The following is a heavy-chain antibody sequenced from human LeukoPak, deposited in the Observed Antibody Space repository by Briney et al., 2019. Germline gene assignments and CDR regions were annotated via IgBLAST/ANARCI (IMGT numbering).Heavy chain of an antibody. D-gene: IGHD2-2*01. Sequence: SETLSLTCTVSGDSISSGSSYWSWIRQPAGKGLECIGRIQTSGSTYYNPSLKSRVTISVDTSQNQFSLKLSSVTAADTAVYYCARVRFSCSSPRCYVYYYYYMDVWGKGTTVTVSS. CDR1: GDSISSGSSY. CDR2: IQTSGST. J-gene: IGHJ6*03. V-gene: IGHV4-61*02. CDR3: ARVRFSCSSPRCYVYYYYYMDV.